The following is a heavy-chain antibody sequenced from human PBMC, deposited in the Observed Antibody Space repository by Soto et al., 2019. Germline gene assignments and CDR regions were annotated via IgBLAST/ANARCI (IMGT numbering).Heavy chain of an antibody. J-gene: IGHJ4*02. V-gene: IGHV4-34*01. CDR2: INHSGST. CDR3: AVNSGWYLGFDY. D-gene: IGHD6-19*01. CDR1: GGSFSGYY. Sequence: SETLSLTCAVYGGSFSGYYWSWIRQPPGKGLEWIGEINHSGSTNYNPSLKSRVTISVDTSKNQFSLKLSSVTAADTAVYYCAVNSGWYLGFDYWGQGTLVTVSS.